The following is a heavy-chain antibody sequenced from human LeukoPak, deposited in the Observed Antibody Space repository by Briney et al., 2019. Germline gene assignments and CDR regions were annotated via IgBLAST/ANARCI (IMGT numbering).Heavy chain of an antibody. CDR1: GGSISSYY. CDR3: ARGTTVTSLDY. CDR2: IYYSGST. V-gene: IGHV4-59*01. J-gene: IGHJ4*02. D-gene: IGHD4-11*01. Sequence: PSETLSLTCTVSGGSISSYYWSWIRQPPGKGLEWIGYIYYSGSTNYNPSLKSRVTISVDTSKNQFSLKLSSVTGADTAVYYCARGTTVTSLDYWGQGTLVTVSS.